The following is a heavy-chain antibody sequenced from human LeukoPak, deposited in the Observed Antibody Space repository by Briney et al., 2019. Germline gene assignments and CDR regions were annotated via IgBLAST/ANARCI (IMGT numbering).Heavy chain of an antibody. J-gene: IGHJ4*02. CDR3: AKSESYSSGYYYEPWAASYYFDY. D-gene: IGHD3-22*01. CDR2: INPSGGST. CDR1: GYTFTSYY. Sequence: ASVKVSCTASGYTFTSYYMHWVRQAPGQGLEWMGIINPSGGSTSYAQKFQGRVTMTRDTSTSTVYMELSSLRSEDTAVYYCAKSESYSSGYYYEPWAASYYFDYWGQGTLVTVSS. V-gene: IGHV1-46*01.